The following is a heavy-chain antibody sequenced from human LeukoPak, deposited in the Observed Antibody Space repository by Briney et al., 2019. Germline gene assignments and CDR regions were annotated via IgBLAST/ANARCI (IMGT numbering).Heavy chain of an antibody. D-gene: IGHD3-10*01. CDR1: GFTFSSYG. V-gene: IGHV3-30*02. CDR3: AKGTSMVRGDLFDY. J-gene: IGHJ4*02. CDR2: IRHDGSNK. Sequence: GGSLRLSCAASGFTFSSYGMHWVRQAPGKGLEWVAFIRHDGSNKYYADSVKGRFTISRDNSKNTLYLQMNSLRAEDTAVYYCAKGTSMVRGDLFDYWGQGTLVTVSS.